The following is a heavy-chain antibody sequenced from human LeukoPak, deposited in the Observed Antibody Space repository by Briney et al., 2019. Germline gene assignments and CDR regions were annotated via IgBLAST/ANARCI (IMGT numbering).Heavy chain of an antibody. V-gene: IGHV3-30*04. Sequence: GSLRLSCAASGFTFSKYAMHWVRQAPGKGLEWVAVISYDGSNKYYADSVKGRFTISRDNSKNTLYLQMNSLRAEDTAVYYCARFGGSYYSGAFDIWGQGTMVTVSS. CDR1: GFTFSKYA. CDR2: ISYDGSNK. D-gene: IGHD1-26*01. J-gene: IGHJ3*02. CDR3: ARFGGSYYSGAFDI.